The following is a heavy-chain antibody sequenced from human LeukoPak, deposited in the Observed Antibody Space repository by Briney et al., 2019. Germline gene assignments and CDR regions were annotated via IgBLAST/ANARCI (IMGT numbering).Heavy chain of an antibody. CDR1: GGSFSGYY. Sequence: SETLPLTCAVYGGSFSGYYWSWIRQPPGKGLEWIGEINHSGSTNYNPSLKSRVTISVDTSKNQFSLKLSSVTAADTAVYYCARGREVVVAATTRYYGMDVWGQGTTVTVSS. CDR3: ARGREVVVAATTRYYGMDV. J-gene: IGHJ6*02. CDR2: INHSGST. D-gene: IGHD2-15*01. V-gene: IGHV4-34*01.